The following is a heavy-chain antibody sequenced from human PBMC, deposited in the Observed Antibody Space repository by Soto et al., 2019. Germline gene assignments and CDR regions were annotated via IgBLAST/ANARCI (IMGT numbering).Heavy chain of an antibody. D-gene: IGHD1-1*01. CDR3: ARGKLDIASYGMHV. J-gene: IGHJ6*02. CDR2: TYFRSKWYN. CDR1: GASVASERAA. Sequence: SEALSRTGAISGASVASERAAWNWIRQSPSRGLEWLGRTYFRSKWYNDYAVSVKGRITINPDTSKNQLSLQLNSVTPEDTAVYYCARGKLDIASYGMHVWGPGPTVTLS. V-gene: IGHV6-1*01.